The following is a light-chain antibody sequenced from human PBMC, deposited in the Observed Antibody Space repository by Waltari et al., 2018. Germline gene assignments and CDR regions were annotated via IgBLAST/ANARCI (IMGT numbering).Light chain of an antibody. CDR1: QILLYTTGKTF. CDR2: LVS. CDR3: MQTLRSPWT. Sequence: DILLTQTPLSLAVTLGAPASISCRSIQILLYTTGKTFLDWYLQKPGQSPQLLMYLVSNRASGVPDRFSGSGSGTDFTLRISRVEAEDVGIYYCMQTLRSPWTFGQGTKVEIK. V-gene: IGKV2-40*01. J-gene: IGKJ1*01.